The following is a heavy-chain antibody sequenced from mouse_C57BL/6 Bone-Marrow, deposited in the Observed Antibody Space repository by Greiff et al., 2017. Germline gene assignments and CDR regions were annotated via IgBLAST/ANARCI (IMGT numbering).Heavy chain of an antibody. CDR3: ARWYYYGNYAMDY. CDR1: GYTFTSYW. Sequence: QVQLKQPGAELVKPGASVKMSCKASGYTFTSYWITWVKQRPGQGLEWIGDIYPGSGSTNYNEKFKSKATLTVDTSSSTAYMQLSSLTSEDSAVYYCARWYYYGNYAMDYWGQGTSVTVSS. V-gene: IGHV1-55*01. J-gene: IGHJ4*01. D-gene: IGHD1-1*01. CDR2: IYPGSGST.